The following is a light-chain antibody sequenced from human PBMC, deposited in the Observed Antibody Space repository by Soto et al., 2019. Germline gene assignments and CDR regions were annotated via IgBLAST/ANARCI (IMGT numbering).Light chain of an antibody. CDR2: GAY. V-gene: IGKV3-20*01. CDR3: QQYGTSPRT. Sequence: EVVMTQSPATLSVSPGEGVTLSCRASQGIGDTLAWYQHKPGQPPRLLIYGAYNRPTGIPDRFTGSGSGTDFTLTISRLQPEDFAVYYCQQYGTSPRTFGQGTKVDIK. J-gene: IGKJ2*01. CDR1: QGIGDT.